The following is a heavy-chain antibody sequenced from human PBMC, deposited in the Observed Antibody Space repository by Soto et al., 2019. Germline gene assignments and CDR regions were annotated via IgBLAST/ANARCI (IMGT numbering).Heavy chain of an antibody. CDR3: AGTSWFGELSFDY. CDR1: AGSISSGDNY. J-gene: IGHJ4*02. CDR2: ILNSGRA. Sequence: SETLSLTCSVSAGSISSGDNYWSWIRQPPGKGLECIGYILNSGRAHYTPSLRSRLAISVDTSRNQFSLKLSSVTAADTAVYYCAGTSWFGELSFDYWCLGTLVAVSS. V-gene: IGHV4-30-4*01. D-gene: IGHD3-10*01.